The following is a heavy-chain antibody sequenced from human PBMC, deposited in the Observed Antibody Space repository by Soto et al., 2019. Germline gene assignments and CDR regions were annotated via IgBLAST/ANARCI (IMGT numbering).Heavy chain of an antibody. CDR3: ANGRPDCSGGSCYSTFDY. CDR1: GFTFSSYA. J-gene: IGHJ4*02. V-gene: IGHV3-23*01. D-gene: IGHD2-15*01. CDR2: ISGSGGST. Sequence: GGSLRLSCAASGFTFSSYAMSWVRQAPGKGLEWVSAISGSGGSTYYADSVKGRFIISRDISKNTLYLQMNSLRAEDTAVYYCANGRPDCSGGSCYSTFDYWGQGTLVTVSS.